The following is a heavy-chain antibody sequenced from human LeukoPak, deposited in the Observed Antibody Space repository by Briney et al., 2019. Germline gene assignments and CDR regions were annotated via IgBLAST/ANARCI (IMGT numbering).Heavy chain of an antibody. CDR1: AYSFTSYW. V-gene: IGHV5-51*01. CDR2: IYPGDSDT. CDR3: AAGYLWCSGGSCYYDY. D-gene: IGHD2-15*01. Sequence: GESLQSSCQGSAYSFTSYWLGWLRQMAGKGLEWFVIIYPGDSDTRYSPSFQGQVTISADKSISTAYLQWNSLKASDTAMYYCAAGYLWCSGGSCYYDYWGQGTLVTVSS. J-gene: IGHJ4*02.